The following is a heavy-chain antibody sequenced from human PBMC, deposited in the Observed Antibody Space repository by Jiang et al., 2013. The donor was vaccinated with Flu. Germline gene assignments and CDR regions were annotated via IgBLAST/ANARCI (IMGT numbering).Heavy chain of an antibody. CDR3: ARGESFGRSFDY. Sequence: GAEVKKPGASVKVSCKASGYIFTNYYLHWVRQAPGRGLEWMGMINPTSGSTDYPQKFQGRVTMTRDTSTSTVYMELRSLKSEDTAVYYCARGESFGRSFDYWGQG. CDR2: INPTSGST. CDR1: GYIFTNYY. J-gene: IGHJ4*02. D-gene: IGHD3/OR15-3a*01. V-gene: IGHV1-46*01.